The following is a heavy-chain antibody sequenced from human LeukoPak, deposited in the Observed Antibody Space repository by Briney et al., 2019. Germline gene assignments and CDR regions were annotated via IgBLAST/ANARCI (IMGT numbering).Heavy chain of an antibody. D-gene: IGHD5-12*01. V-gene: IGHV3-23*01. CDR2: ITGSGGST. CDR1: ELTFSSYD. J-gene: IGHJ4*02. CDR3: AKVSWLRLGEGKNDC. Sequence: GGSLRLSCVASELTFSSYDMSWVRQAPGKGLERVSGITGSGGSTYYADSVKGRFTISRDNSKNTLYLQMNSLRAEDTAVYYCAKVSWLRLGEGKNDCWGQGTLVTVSS.